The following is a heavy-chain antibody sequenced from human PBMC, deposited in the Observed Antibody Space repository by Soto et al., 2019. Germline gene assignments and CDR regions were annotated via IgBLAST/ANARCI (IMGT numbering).Heavy chain of an antibody. CDR2: IYYSGST. Sequence: PSETLSLTCTVSGGSISSYYCTWIRQPPGKGLEWIGYIYYSGSTNYNPFLKSRVTISVDTYKNQFSLNLSSVTAADTAVYYCVVITSLQWYYIDVWDKGTTVTVSS. V-gene: IGHV4-59*01. D-gene: IGHD6-19*01. J-gene: IGHJ6*03. CDR1: GGSISSYY. CDR3: VVITSLQWYYIDV.